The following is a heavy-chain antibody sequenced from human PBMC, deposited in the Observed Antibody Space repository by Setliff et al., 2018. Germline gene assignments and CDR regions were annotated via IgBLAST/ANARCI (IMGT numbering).Heavy chain of an antibody. J-gene: IGHJ4*02. V-gene: IGHV4-61*09. CDR1: DDSLSSRHYY. CDR2: IYTSWST. Sequence: LSLTCTVSDDSLSSRHYYWSWIRQPAGKGLEWLGQIYTSWSTNYNPSLKGRATLSIDASKRQFSLKLTSVTAADTAVYYCASCWYQVPYDYWGQGILVTVSS. CDR3: ASCWYQVPYDY. D-gene: IGHD2-2*01.